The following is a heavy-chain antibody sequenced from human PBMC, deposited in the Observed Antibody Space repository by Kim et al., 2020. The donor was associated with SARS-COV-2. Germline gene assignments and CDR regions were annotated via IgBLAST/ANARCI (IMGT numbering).Heavy chain of an antibody. J-gene: IGHJ6*02. CDR2: IWYDGSNK. V-gene: IGHV3-33*01. CDR1: GFTFSSYG. CDR3: ARDTRDYYGMDV. Sequence: GGSLRLSCAASGFTFSSYGMHWVRQAPGKGLEWVAVIWYDGSNKYYADSVKGRFTISRDNSKNTLYLQMNSLRAEDTAVYYCARDTRDYYGMDVWGQGTTVTFSS.